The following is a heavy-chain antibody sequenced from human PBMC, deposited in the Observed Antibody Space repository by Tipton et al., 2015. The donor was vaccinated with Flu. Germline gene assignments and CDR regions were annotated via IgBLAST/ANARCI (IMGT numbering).Heavy chain of an antibody. J-gene: IGHJ2*01. CDR1: GGSFSGYS. V-gene: IGHV4-34*01. D-gene: IGHD2-2*01. CDR2: INQGGTT. CDR3: ARRVLAAGLFCFDL. Sequence: TLSLTCAVYGGSFSGYSWNRIRQPPGKGLEWIGEINQGGTTNYNSSLKSRVTMSIDTSRNQFSLNLTSVTAADTAVYYCARRVLAAGLFCFDLWGRGTLVTVSS.